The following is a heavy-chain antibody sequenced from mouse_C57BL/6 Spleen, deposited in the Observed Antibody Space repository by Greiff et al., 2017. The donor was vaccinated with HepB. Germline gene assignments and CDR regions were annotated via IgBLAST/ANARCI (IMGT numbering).Heavy chain of an antibody. J-gene: IGHJ4*01. CDR2: IYPGSGST. CDR1: GYTFTSYW. V-gene: IGHV1-55*01. Sequence: QVQLQQSGAELVKPGASVKMSCKASGYTFTSYWITWVKQRPGQGLEWIGDIYPGSGSTNYNEKFKSKATLTVDTSSSTAYMQLSSLTSEDSAVYYCARGGGLRRGYYYAMDYWGQGTSVTVSS. CDR3: ARGGGLRRGYYYAMDY. D-gene: IGHD2-2*01.